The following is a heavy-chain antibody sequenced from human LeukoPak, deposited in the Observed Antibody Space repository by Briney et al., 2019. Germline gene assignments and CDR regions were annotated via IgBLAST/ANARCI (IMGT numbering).Heavy chain of an antibody. CDR2: IYYSGST. D-gene: IGHD6-13*01. CDR1: GGSISSYY. CDR3: ARLSGSSYYSEY. J-gene: IGHJ4*02. Sequence: SETLSLTCTVSGGSISSYYWSWIRLPPGERLEWIGYIYYSGSTNYNPSLKSRVTMAVDTSKKQFSLKLSSVTAADTAVYYCARLSGSSYYSEYWGQGTLVTVSS. V-gene: IGHV4-59*01.